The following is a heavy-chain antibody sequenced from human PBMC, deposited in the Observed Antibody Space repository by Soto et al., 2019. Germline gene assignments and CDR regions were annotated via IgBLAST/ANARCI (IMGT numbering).Heavy chain of an antibody. J-gene: IGHJ5*02. CDR2: IYYSGST. Sequence: SETLSLTCTVSGGSISSYYWSWIRQPPGKGLEWIGYIYYSGSTNYNPSLKSRVTISVDTSKNQFSLKLSSVTAADTAVYYCARVVVAAIGWFDPWGQGTLVTVSS. V-gene: IGHV4-59*01. CDR3: ARVVVAAIGWFDP. D-gene: IGHD2-15*01. CDR1: GGSISSYY.